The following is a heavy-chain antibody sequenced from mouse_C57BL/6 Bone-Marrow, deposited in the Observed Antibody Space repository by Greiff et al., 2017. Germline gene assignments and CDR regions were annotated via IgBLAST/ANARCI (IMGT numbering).Heavy chain of an antibody. CDR2: IDPSDSYT. D-gene: IGHD2-5*01. J-gene: IGHJ1*03. V-gene: IGHV1-50*01. Sequence: QVQLQQPGAELVKPGASVKLSCKASGYTFTSYWMQWVNQRPGQGLEWIGEIDPSDSYTNYNQKFKGKATLTVDTSSSTAYMQLSSLTSEDSAVYYWAREGYSNYGYWYFDVWGTGTTVTVSS. CDR3: AREGYSNYGYWYFDV. CDR1: GYTFTSYW.